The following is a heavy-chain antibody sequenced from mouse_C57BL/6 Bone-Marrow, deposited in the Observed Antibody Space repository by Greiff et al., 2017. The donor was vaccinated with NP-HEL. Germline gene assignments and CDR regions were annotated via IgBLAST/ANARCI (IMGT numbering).Heavy chain of an antibody. CDR3: ARQRGYYAMDY. CDR2: ISNLAYSI. J-gene: IGHJ4*01. Sequence: DVMLVESGGGLVQPGGSLKLSCAASGFTFSDYGMAWVRQAPRKGPEWVAFISNLAYSIYYADTVTGRFTLSRENAKNTLYLEMSSLRSEDTAMYYCARQRGYYAMDYWGKGTSVTVSS. V-gene: IGHV5-15*01. CDR1: GFTFSDYG.